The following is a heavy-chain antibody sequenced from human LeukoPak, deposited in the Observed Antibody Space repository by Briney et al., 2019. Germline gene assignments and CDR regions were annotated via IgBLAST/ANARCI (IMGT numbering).Heavy chain of an antibody. D-gene: IGHD1-7*01. J-gene: IGHJ4*02. CDR3: ARGRIIGTTAQGY. CDR2: INHSGST. Sequence: SETLSLTCAVYGGSFSGYYWSWIRQPPGKGLEWIGEINHSGSTNYNPSLKSRVTISVDTSKNQFSLKLSSVTAADTAVYYCARGRIIGTTAQGYWGQGTLVTVSS. V-gene: IGHV4-34*01. CDR1: GGSFSGYY.